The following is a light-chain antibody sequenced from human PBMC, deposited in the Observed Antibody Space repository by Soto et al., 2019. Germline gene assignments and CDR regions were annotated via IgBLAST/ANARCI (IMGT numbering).Light chain of an antibody. CDR3: SSYSNTNTLYV. V-gene: IGLV2-14*01. Sequence: QSVLTQPACVSGSPGQSITISCTGTGSDVGAYEYVSWYQHHPGKAPKLIIYEVTNRPSGISARFSGSKSASTASLTISGLQAEDEADYYCSSYSNTNTLYVFGTGTKVTVL. J-gene: IGLJ1*01. CDR1: GSDVGAYEY. CDR2: EVT.